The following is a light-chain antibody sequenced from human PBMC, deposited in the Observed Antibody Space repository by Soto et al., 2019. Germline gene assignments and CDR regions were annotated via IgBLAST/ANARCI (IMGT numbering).Light chain of an antibody. Sequence: DIQMTQSPSSLSASVGDRVTLTCRASKSVSSDLNWYQQKPGKAPTVLIYAASSLQSGVPSRFSGDESGTDFTLTISSLQPEDFATYYCQQSYRTPYTFGQGSRVEIK. CDR3: QQSYRTPYT. CDR1: KSVSSD. CDR2: AAS. J-gene: IGKJ2*01. V-gene: IGKV1-39*01.